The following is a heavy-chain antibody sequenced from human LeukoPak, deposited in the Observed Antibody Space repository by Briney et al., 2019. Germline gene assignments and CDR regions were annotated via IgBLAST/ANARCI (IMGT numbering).Heavy chain of an antibody. V-gene: IGHV4-38-2*02. CDR2: IYHSGST. CDR1: GYSISSGYY. CDR3: ARANRGSYYQVGFDP. J-gene: IGHJ5*02. D-gene: IGHD1-26*01. Sequence: SETLSLTCTVSGYSISSGYYWGWIRQPPGKGLEWIGSIYHSGSTYYNPSLKSRVTISVDTSKNQFSLKLSSVTAADTAVYYCARANRGSYYQVGFDPWGQGTLVTVSS.